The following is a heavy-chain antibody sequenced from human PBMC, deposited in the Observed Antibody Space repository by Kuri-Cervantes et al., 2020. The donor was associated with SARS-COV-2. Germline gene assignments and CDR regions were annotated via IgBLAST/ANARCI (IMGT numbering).Heavy chain of an antibody. J-gene: IGHJ6*03. V-gene: IGHV1-46*01. Sequence: ALVKVSCKASGYAFTSYYMHWVRQAPGQGLEWMGIINPSGGSTSYAQKFQGRVTMTRDTSTSTVYMELSSLRSEDTAVYYCARERTTVTTWGLLNDLYYYYYYMDVWGKGTTVTVSS. CDR1: GYAFTSYY. D-gene: IGHD4-11*01. CDR3: ARERTTVTTWGLLNDLYYYYYYMDV. CDR2: INPSGGST.